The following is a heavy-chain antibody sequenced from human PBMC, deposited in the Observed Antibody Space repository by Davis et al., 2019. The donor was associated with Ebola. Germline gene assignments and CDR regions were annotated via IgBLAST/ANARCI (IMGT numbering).Heavy chain of an antibody. D-gene: IGHD1-26*01. CDR2: IWHDGSNK. CDR3: ARGGSSTYFDY. J-gene: IGHJ4*02. V-gene: IGHV3-33*01. Sequence: GESLKISCAASGFTFNSFAMHWVRQAPGKGPEWVALIWHDGSNKYYADSVKGRFTISRDNSKNTLYLQMNSLRAEDTAVYYCARGGSSTYFDYWGQGTLVTVSS. CDR1: GFTFNSFA.